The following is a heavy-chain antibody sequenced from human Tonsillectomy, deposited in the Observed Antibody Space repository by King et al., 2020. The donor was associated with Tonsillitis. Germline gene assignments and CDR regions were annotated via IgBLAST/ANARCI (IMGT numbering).Heavy chain of an antibody. V-gene: IGHV4-39*01. J-gene: IGHJ3*02. CDR3: ARRQPAVAGKDDAFDI. Sequence: QLQESGPGLVKPSETLSLTCTVSGFSISSSNYYWGWIRQPPGKGLEWIGNIYYIGSTYYNPSLESRVTISVDTSKNQFSLNLSSVTAADTAVYYCARRQPAVAGKDDAFDIWGQGTMVTVSS. CDR2: IYYIGST. D-gene: IGHD6-19*01. CDR1: GFSISSSNYY.